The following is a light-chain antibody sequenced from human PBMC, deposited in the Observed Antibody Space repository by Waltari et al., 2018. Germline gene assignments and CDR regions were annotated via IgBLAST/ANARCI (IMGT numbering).Light chain of an antibody. Sequence: QSALTQPRSVSGSSGQSVTISCTGTSSDVGGYNYVSWYQQHPGKAPKLMIYDVTRRPSGVPDRFSGSKSGNTASLTISGLQAEDEADYYCCSYAGSYTLGVFGGGTKLTVL. V-gene: IGLV2-11*01. CDR1: SSDVGGYNY. CDR2: DVT. J-gene: IGLJ2*01. CDR3: CSYAGSYTLGV.